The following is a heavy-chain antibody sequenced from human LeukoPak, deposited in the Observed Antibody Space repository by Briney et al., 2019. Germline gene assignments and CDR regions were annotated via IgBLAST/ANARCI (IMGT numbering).Heavy chain of an antibody. V-gene: IGHV3-23*01. CDR2: ISSTDAGT. CDR3: AKAPVTSCRGAYCYPFDY. D-gene: IGHD2-21*01. Sequence: PGGSLRLSCAASGFSLSSYAMSWVRQAPGKGLEWVSAISSTDAGTYHADSVRGRFTISRDSSKNTLYLQMNSLRAEDAAVYYCAKAPVTSCRGAYCYPFDYWGQEPWSPSPQ. CDR1: GFSLSSYA. J-gene: IGHJ4*01.